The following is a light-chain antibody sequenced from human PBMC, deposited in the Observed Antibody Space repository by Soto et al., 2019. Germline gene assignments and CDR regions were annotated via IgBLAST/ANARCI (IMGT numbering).Light chain of an antibody. J-gene: IGLJ1*01. CDR3: NSRASGTTYV. CDR2: EGS. Sequence: QSVLTQPASVSGSPGQSITISCTGTSSDVGSYNLVSWHQQHPGKAPKLMIYEGSKRPSGVSNRFSGSKSGNTASLTISGLQAEDEADYYCNSRASGTTYVFGTGTKVTVL. CDR1: SSDVGSYNL. V-gene: IGLV2-23*01.